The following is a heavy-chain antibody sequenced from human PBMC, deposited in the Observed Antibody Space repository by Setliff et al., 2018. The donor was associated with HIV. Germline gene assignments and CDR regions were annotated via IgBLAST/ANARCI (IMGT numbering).Heavy chain of an antibody. CDR3: ARGARLLAAYRDRWDYYYMGV. CDR2: INHSGST. J-gene: IGHJ6*03. D-gene: IGHD1-26*01. CDR1: GGSFSGYY. Sequence: SETLSLTCAVFGGSFSGYYWSWIRQPPGKGLEWIGEINHSGSTHYNPSLKSRFTISVDTSKNQFSLKVNSVTAADTAVYYCARGARLLAAYRDRWDYYYMGVWGKGTTVTVSS. V-gene: IGHV4-34*01.